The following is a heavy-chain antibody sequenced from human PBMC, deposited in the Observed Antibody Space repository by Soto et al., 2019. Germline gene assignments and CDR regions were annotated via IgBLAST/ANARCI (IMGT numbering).Heavy chain of an antibody. CDR2: IYYSGST. D-gene: IGHD2-15*01. J-gene: IGHJ4*02. CDR1: GGSISSSSYY. CDR3: ASTKDETLYFDY. Sequence: PSETLSLTCTVSGGSISSSSYYWGWIRQPPGKGLEWIGSIYYSGSTYYNPSLKSRVTISVDASKKQFSLKLGSVTAADTAMYYCASTKDETLYFDYWGQGNLVTVSS. V-gene: IGHV4-39*01.